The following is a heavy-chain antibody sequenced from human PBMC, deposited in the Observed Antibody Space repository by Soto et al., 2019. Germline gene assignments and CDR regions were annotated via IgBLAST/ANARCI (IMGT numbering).Heavy chain of an antibody. CDR2: ISYDGSNK. CDR1: GFTFSDYA. D-gene: IGHD4-17*01. J-gene: IGHJ6*02. CDR3: ARGERWRLIYHSAMDV. V-gene: IGHV3-30-3*01. Sequence: GGSLRLSCAASGFTFSDYAIHWVRQAPGKGLEWVAIISYDGSNKYYADSVKGRFTISRDNSKNTLYLQMNSLRAEDTAVYYCARGERWRLIYHSAMDVWGQGATVTVSS.